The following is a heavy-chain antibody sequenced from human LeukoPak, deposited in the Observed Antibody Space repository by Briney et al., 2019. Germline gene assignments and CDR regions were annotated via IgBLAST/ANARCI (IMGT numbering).Heavy chain of an antibody. V-gene: IGHV1-69*06. Sequence: SVKVSCKASGGTFSSYAISWVRQAPGQGLEWMGGIIPIFGTANYAQKFQGRVTITADTSTDTAYMELSSLRSEDTAVYYCTSGAARNWFDPWGQGTLVTVSS. CDR2: IIPIFGTA. J-gene: IGHJ5*02. CDR3: TSGAARNWFDP. D-gene: IGHD6-6*01. CDR1: GGTFSSYA.